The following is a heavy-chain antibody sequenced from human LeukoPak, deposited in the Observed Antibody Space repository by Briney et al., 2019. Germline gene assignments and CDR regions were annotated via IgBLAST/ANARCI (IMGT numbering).Heavy chain of an antibody. V-gene: IGHV1-3*01. CDR1: GYTFTSYA. D-gene: IGHD5-18*01. Sequence: GASVKVSCKASGYTFTSYAMHWVRQAPGQRLEWMGWINAGNGNTKYSQKFQGRVTMTRDTSTSTVYMELSSLRSEDTAVYYCARDLGYSRVTAMANYYYYGMDVWGQGTTVTVSS. J-gene: IGHJ6*02. CDR3: ARDLGYSRVTAMANYYYYGMDV. CDR2: INAGNGNT.